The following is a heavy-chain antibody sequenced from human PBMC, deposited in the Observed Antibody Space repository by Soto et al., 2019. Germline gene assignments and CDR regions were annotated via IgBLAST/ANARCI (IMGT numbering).Heavy chain of an antibody. CDR1: GGSISSSSYY. CDR2: IYYSGST. J-gene: IGHJ5*02. Sequence: SETLSLTCTVSGGSISSSSYYWGWIRQPPGKGLEWIGSIYYSGSTYYNPSLKSRVTISVDTSKNQFSLKLSSVTAADTAVYYCARPSHGSGSYGDWFDPWGQGTLVTVSS. V-gene: IGHV4-39*01. D-gene: IGHD3-10*01. CDR3: ARPSHGSGSYGDWFDP.